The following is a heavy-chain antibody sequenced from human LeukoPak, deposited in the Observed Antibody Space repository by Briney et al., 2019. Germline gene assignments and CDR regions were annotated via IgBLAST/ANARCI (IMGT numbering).Heavy chain of an antibody. CDR2: IRYDGSNK. V-gene: IGHV3-30*02. CDR1: GFTFSSYG. J-gene: IGHJ6*03. Sequence: PGGSLRLSCAASGFTFSSYGMHWVRQAPGKGLEWVAFIRYDGSNKYYADSVKGRFTISRDNSKNTLYLQMNSLRAEDTAVYYCAKDPTRYSYGYNPYYMDVWGKGTTVTISS. CDR3: AKDPTRYSYGYNPYYMDV. D-gene: IGHD5-18*01.